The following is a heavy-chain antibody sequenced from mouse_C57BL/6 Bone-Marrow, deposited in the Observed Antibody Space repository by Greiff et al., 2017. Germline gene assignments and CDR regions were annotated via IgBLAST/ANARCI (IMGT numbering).Heavy chain of an antibody. CDR1: GFSLTSYG. J-gene: IGHJ3*01. V-gene: IGHV2-6*01. Sequence: VMLVASGPGLVAPSQSLSITCTVSGFSLTSYGVDWVRQSPGKGLEWLGVIWGVGSTNYNSALKSRLSISKDNSKSQVFLKMNSLQTDDTAMYYCASGYYGSSYERFAYWGQGTLVTVSA. CDR3: ASGYYGSSYERFAY. D-gene: IGHD1-1*01. CDR2: IWGVGST.